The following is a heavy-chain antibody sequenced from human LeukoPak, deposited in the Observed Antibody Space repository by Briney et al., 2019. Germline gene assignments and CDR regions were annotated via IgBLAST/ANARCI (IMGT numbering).Heavy chain of an antibody. CDR3: ARATYYYYNYMDV. Sequence: SETLSLTCTVSGGSISSYYWSWIRQPPGKGLEWIGYIYYSGGTNYNPSLKSRVTISVDTSKNQFSLKLNSVTAADTAVYYCARATYYYYNYMDVWGKGTTVTVSS. J-gene: IGHJ6*03. V-gene: IGHV4-59*01. CDR1: GGSISSYY. CDR2: IYYSGGT.